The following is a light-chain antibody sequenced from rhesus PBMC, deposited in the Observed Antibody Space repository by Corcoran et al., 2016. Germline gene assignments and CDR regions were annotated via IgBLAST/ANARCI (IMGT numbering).Light chain of an antibody. Sequence: DIQMTQSPSSLSASVGDTVTITCRVSQGSSKNLVWYQQKPGKVPKVLVYYASTLQGGVPSRFSGSGSGTVFTLAISSLQPKHFATYICQHSYGAPLTFSEGTKVEIK. J-gene: IGKJ4*01. CDR2: YAS. CDR1: QGSSKN. V-gene: IGKV1S15*01. CDR3: QHSYGAPLT.